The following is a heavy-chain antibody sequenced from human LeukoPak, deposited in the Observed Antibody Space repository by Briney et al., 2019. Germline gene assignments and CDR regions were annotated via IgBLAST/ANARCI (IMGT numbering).Heavy chain of an antibody. Sequence: MPSETLSLTCTVSGGSISSSSYYWGWIRQPPGKGLEWIGSIYYSGSTYYNPSLKSRVTISVDTSKNQFSLKLSSVTAADTAVYYCARGRGYRGYSYGWLRAFDIWGQGTMVTVSS. CDR3: ARGRGYRGYSYGWLRAFDI. D-gene: IGHD5-18*01. V-gene: IGHV4-39*07. J-gene: IGHJ3*02. CDR2: IYYSGST. CDR1: GGSISSSSYY.